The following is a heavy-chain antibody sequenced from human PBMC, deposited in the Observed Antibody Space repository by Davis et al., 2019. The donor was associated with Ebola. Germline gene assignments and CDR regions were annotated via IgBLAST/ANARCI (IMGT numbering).Heavy chain of an antibody. J-gene: IGHJ5*02. Sequence: SETLSLTCTVSGDSVSGGGYYWSWIRQHPGEGLEWIGFIFYSGSASYNPSLESRVTISVDTSKNQFSLRLTSVTVADTAIYYCARGYYGGLSHNWFDPWGQGTLVTVSS. V-gene: IGHV4-31*03. D-gene: IGHD3-10*01. CDR3: ARGYYGGLSHNWFDP. CDR2: IFYSGSA. CDR1: GDSVSGGGYY.